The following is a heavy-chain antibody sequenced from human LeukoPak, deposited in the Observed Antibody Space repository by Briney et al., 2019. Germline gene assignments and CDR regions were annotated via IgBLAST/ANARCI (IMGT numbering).Heavy chain of an antibody. CDR2: ISYDGSNK. Sequence: GGSLRLSCAASGFTFSSYGMHWVRQAPGKGLEWVAVISYDGSNKYYADSVKGRFTISRDNSKNTLYLQMNSLRAEDTAVYYCAKSMITFGGVIVTVDYWGQGTLVTVSS. D-gene: IGHD3-16*02. V-gene: IGHV3-30*18. CDR3: AKSMITFGGVIVTVDY. J-gene: IGHJ4*02. CDR1: GFTFSSYG.